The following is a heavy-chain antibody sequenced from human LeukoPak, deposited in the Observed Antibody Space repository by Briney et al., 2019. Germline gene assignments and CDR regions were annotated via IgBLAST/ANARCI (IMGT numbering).Heavy chain of an antibody. V-gene: IGHV1-8*03. CDR3: ATALKVPKQWPRNSLDS. D-gene: IGHD6-19*01. CDR1: GYTFTSYD. J-gene: IGHJ5*01. CDR2: MNPNSGNT. Sequence: ASVKVSCKASGYTFTSYDINWVPQATEQGLEWMGWMNPNSGNTGYAQKFQGRVTITRNTSISTAYMELSSLSSENTAVYYCATALKVPKQWPRNSLDSWGKGTLVTVSS.